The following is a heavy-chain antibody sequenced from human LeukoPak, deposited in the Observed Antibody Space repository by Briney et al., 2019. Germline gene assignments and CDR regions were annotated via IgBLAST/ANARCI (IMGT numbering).Heavy chain of an antibody. CDR1: GGSISSGSYY. Sequence: PSETLSLTCTVSGGSISSGSYYWSWIRQPAGKGLEWIGRIYTSVSTNYNPSLKSRVTISVDTSKNQFSLKLSSVTAADTAVYYCARDLPKGMLGAWGQGTLVTVSS. D-gene: IGHD2-8*01. CDR2: IYTSVST. V-gene: IGHV4-61*02. J-gene: IGHJ5*02. CDR3: ARDLPKGMLGA.